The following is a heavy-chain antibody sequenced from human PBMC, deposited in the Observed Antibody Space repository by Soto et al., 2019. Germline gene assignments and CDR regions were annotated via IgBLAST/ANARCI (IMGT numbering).Heavy chain of an antibody. CDR2: MYNTGST. J-gene: IGHJ6*02. D-gene: IGHD2-21*02. V-gene: IGHV4-59*01. CDR3: ARDLWGYCGTDCYPLDV. CDR1: GGSISGYY. Sequence: SETLSLTSTVSGGSISGYYWSWIRQPPGKGLEWIGYMYNTGSTVYNPSFKSRVTISVDTSKNQFSLKLNSVTAADTAVYYCARDLWGYCGTDCYPLDVWGQGTTVT.